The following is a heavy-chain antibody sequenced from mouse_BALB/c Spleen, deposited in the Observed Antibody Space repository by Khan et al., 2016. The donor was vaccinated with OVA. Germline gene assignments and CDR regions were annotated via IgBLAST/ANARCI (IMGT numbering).Heavy chain of an antibody. Sequence: QVQLKESGPGLVAPSQSLSITCTVSGFSLSRYNIHWVRQPPGKGLEWLGMIWGGGGTDYNSTLKSRLSIRKDNSKSQVLLKMNSLQIDDTAMYDCARAYYRYDGYYAMDYWGQGTSVTVSS. CDR2: IWGGGGT. D-gene: IGHD2-14*01. J-gene: IGHJ4*01. CDR1: GFSLSRYN. V-gene: IGHV2-6-4*01. CDR3: ARAYYRYDGYYAMDY.